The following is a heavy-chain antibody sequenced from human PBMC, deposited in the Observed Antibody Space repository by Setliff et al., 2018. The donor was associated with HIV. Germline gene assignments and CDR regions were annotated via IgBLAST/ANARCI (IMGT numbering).Heavy chain of an antibody. Sequence: GASVKVSCKASGYTFTSYYIHWVRQAPGQGLEWMGVIHPSGGSTSYAQSFQDRVTMTRDTSTNTVYMELSGLRSEDTALYYCALDLPGPAITSGWMKNWFDPWGQGTLVTVSS. CDR1: GYTFTSYY. J-gene: IGHJ5*02. D-gene: IGHD6-19*01. V-gene: IGHV1-46*01. CDR2: IHPSGGST. CDR3: ALDLPGPAITSGWMKNWFDP.